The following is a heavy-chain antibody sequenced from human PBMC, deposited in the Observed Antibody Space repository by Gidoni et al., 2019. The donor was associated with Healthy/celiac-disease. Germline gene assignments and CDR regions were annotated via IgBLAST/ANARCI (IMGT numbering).Heavy chain of an antibody. J-gene: IGHJ4*02. CDR2: IYYSGST. V-gene: IGHV4-31*03. CDR3: ARAPRTYYYGSGSYSPFDY. D-gene: IGHD3-10*01. Sequence: QVQLQESGPGLVQPSQTLSLTCPVSGGSISRGGYYWSWIRQHPGKGLEWIGYIYYSGSTYYNPSLKSRVTISVDTSKNQFSLKLSSVTAADTAVYYCARAPRTYYYGSGSYSPFDYWGQGTLVTVSS. CDR1: GGSISRGGYY.